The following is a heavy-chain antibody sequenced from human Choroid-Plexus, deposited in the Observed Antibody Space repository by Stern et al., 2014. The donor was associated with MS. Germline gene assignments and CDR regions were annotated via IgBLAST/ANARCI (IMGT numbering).Heavy chain of an antibody. Sequence: VQLVESGGGVVQPGRPLRLSCVASGFTLGSCAMHWVRQAPGKGLEWVAGVSYDGSNKYYADSVKGRFTISRDNSQNTLYMQMSSLRPEDTAGYYCAKDRQYLTYFFDHWGQGSLVTVSS. CDR1: GFTLGSCA. D-gene: IGHD2/OR15-2a*01. CDR3: AKDRQYLTYFFDH. V-gene: IGHV3-30*18. J-gene: IGHJ5*02. CDR2: VSYDGSNK.